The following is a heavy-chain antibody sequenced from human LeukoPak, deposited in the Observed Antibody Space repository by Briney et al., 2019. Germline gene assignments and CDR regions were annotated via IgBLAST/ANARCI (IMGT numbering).Heavy chain of an antibody. D-gene: IGHD6-13*01. Sequence: GGSLRLSCAASGFTFSSYAMSWVRQAPGKGLEWVSAISGSGGSTYYADSVKGRFTISRDNSKNTLYLQMNSLRAEDTAVYYCAKFGIGPIAAAGLDYWGQGTLVTVSS. CDR1: GFTFSSYA. CDR3: AKFGIGPIAAAGLDY. J-gene: IGHJ4*02. CDR2: ISGSGGST. V-gene: IGHV3-23*01.